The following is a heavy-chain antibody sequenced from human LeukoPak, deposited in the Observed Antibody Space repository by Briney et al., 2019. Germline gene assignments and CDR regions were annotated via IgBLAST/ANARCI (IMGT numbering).Heavy chain of an antibody. CDR1: GFTFSSYA. D-gene: IGHD3-22*01. CDR2: ISDSGHRT. J-gene: IGHJ4*02. V-gene: IGHV3-23*01. Sequence: GGSLRLSCAASGFTFSSYALTWVRQAPGKGREWVSTISDSGHRTYYSDSVKGRLTISRDNSKKTVYLQMNNLTADDTAVYYCANAYDTSGYHLENWGQGTLVTVSS. CDR3: ANAYDTSGYHLEN.